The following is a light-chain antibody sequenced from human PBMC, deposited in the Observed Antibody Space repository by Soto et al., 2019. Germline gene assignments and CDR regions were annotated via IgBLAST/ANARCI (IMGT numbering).Light chain of an antibody. CDR1: QSVSNNY. Sequence: EIVLTQSPGTLSLSPGERATLSCRASQSVSNNYLAWYQQKPGQAPRLPIYGASNRATGIQDRFSGSGSGTEFTLTIRRLEPEDFAVYYCQQYGSSGTCGQGTKVDIK. CDR3: QQYGSSGT. CDR2: GAS. J-gene: IGKJ1*01. V-gene: IGKV3-20*01.